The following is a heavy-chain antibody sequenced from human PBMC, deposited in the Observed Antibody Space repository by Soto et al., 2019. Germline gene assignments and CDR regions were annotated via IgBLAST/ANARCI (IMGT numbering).Heavy chain of an antibody. V-gene: IGHV1-69*06. CDR2: IIPIFGTA. D-gene: IGHD3-3*01. CDR1: GGTFSSYA. Sequence: SVTVSCTASGGTFSSYAISWVRQAPGQALEWMGGIIPIFGTANYAQKFQGTVTITADKSTSTAYMELSSLRSEDTAVYSCASFWPTDYWGQGTLVTVSS. J-gene: IGHJ4*02. CDR3: ASFWPTDY.